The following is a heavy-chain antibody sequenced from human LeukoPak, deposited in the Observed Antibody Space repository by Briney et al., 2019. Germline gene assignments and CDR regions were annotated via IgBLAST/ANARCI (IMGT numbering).Heavy chain of an antibody. D-gene: IGHD5-18*01. CDR2: LSNDGSNE. CDR3: AKDATWIQLWLDY. CDR1: GFTFSSYG. J-gene: IGHJ4*02. Sequence: GGSLRLSCAASGFTFSSYGMHWVRQAPGKGLEWVAGLSNDGSNEYYADSVKGRFTISRDNSKNTLYLQLNSLRAEDTAVYYCAKDATWIQLWLDYWGQGTLVTVSS. V-gene: IGHV3-30*18.